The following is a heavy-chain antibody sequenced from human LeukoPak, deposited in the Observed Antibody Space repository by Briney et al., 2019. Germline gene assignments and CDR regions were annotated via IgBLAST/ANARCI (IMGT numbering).Heavy chain of an antibody. Sequence: GGSLRLSCAASGFTFSSYAMHWVRQAPGKGLEWVAVISYDGSNKYYADSVKGRFTISRDNSKNTLYLQMNSLRAEDTAVYYCARGAEYYDFWSGYFSYYYMDVWGKGTTVTVSS. D-gene: IGHD3-3*01. J-gene: IGHJ6*03. CDR1: GFTFSSYA. CDR2: ISYDGSNK. V-gene: IGHV3-30*04. CDR3: ARGAEYYDFWSGYFSYYYMDV.